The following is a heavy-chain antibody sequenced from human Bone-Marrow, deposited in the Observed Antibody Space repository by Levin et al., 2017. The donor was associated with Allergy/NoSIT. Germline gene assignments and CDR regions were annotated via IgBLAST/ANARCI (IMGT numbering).Heavy chain of an antibody. CDR3: ARHYTLDV. CDR1: GYTFITYY. Sequence: GESLKISCKGSGYTFITYYIAWVRQMPGKGLEWMGIIYPGDSDTRYSPSFRGQVTISADKSISTAYLQWDSLKASDTATYYCARHYTLDVWGQGTTVTVSS. CDR2: IYPGDSDT. J-gene: IGHJ6*02. V-gene: IGHV5-51*01.